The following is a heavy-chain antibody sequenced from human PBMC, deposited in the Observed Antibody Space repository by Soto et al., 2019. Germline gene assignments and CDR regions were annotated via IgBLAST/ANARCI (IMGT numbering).Heavy chain of an antibody. CDR3: ARERRFLEWSVSYGMDV. Sequence: QVQLVESGGGVVQPGRSLRLSCAASGFTFSDYGMHWVRQAPGKGLEWVAMIWYDGSNENYADSVKGRFTISRDNAKSTLYLQMNSRRAEDTAVYYCARERRFLEWSVSYGMDVWGQGTTVTVSS. D-gene: IGHD3-3*01. CDR2: IWYDGSNE. J-gene: IGHJ6*02. CDR1: GFTFSDYG. V-gene: IGHV3-33*01.